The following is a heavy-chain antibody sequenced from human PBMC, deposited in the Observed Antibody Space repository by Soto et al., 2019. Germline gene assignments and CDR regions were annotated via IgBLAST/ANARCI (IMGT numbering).Heavy chain of an antibody. D-gene: IGHD2-2*01. J-gene: IGHJ5*02. Sequence: QVQLVQSGPEVKKPGSSVKVSCKGSGGFNSYSISWVRQAPGQGPEWMGGIIPIFATPTYAQKFQGRVTITADKSTSTAYMELSRLTSEDKAVYYCARGGPVIIPAATNWFDPWGQGTLVSVSS. CDR1: GGFNSYS. CDR3: ARGGPVIIPAATNWFDP. CDR2: IIPIFATP. V-gene: IGHV1-69*06.